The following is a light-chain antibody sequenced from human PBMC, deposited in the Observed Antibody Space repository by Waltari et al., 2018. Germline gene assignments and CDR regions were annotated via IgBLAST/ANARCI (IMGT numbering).Light chain of an antibody. CDR1: QSVSTS. Sequence: DIQMTQSPSTLSASVGDRVTITCRASQSVSTSLAWYQQKPGKAPKVLIYKASSLESGVPLRFSGSGSGTEFTLTITSLQPDDVAIYTYKQYITYPWTFGQGTKVEVK. V-gene: IGKV1-5*03. CDR3: KQYITYPWT. CDR2: KAS. J-gene: IGKJ1*01.